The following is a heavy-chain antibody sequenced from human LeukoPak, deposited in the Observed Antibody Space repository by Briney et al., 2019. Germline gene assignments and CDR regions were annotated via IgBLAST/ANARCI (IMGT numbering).Heavy chain of an antibody. Sequence: GGSLRLSCAASGFTFSSYAMSWVRQAPGKGLEWVSAISGSGGSTYYADSVKDRFTISRDDSKNTLYLQMNSLRAEDTAVYYCAKTPLRYYDSSGPGYYFDYWGQGTLVTVSS. V-gene: IGHV3-23*01. CDR3: AKTPLRYYDSSGPGYYFDY. J-gene: IGHJ4*02. CDR2: ISGSGGST. D-gene: IGHD3-22*01. CDR1: GFTFSSYA.